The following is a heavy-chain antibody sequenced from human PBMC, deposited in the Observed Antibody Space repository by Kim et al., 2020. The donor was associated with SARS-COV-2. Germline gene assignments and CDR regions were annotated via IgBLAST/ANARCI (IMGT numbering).Heavy chain of an antibody. CDR3: ARHKTTMVRGVRGWFDP. V-gene: IGHV4-39*01. CDR2: IYYSGST. D-gene: IGHD3-10*01. CDR1: GGSISSSSYY. J-gene: IGHJ5*02. Sequence: SETLSLTCTVSGGSISSSSYYWGWIRQPPGKGLEWIGSIYYSGSTYYNPSLKSRVTISVDTSKNQFSLKLSSVTAADTAVYYCARHKTTMVRGVRGWFDPWGQGTLVTVSS.